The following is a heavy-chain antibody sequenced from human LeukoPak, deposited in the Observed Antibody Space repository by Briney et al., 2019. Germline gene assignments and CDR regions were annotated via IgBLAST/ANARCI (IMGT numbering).Heavy chain of an antibody. J-gene: IGHJ4*02. CDR3: ARWAVGATNDY. D-gene: IGHD1-26*01. Sequence: GGSLRLSCAASGFTFSSYSMNWVRQAPGKGLEWVSSISSSSSYIYYADSVKGRFTISRDNAKNSLYLQMNSLGAEDTAVYYCARWAVGATNDYWGQGTLVTVSS. CDR2: ISSSSSYI. CDR1: GFTFSSYS. V-gene: IGHV3-21*01.